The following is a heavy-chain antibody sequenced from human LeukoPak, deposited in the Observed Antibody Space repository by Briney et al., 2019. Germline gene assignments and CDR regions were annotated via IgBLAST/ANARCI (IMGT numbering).Heavy chain of an antibody. CDR2: IHPDGTTT. CDR1: GFTFSSHW. V-gene: IGHV3-74*01. CDR3: ATMVRGDSYYYMDV. D-gene: IGHD3-10*01. Sequence: GGSLRLSCAASGFTFSSHWMHWVRQAPGKGLVWVSRIHPDGTTTAYVDSVKGQFTISRGNAKSTLYLQMNSLRAEDTAVYYCATMVRGDSYYYMDVWGKGTTVTVYS. J-gene: IGHJ6*03.